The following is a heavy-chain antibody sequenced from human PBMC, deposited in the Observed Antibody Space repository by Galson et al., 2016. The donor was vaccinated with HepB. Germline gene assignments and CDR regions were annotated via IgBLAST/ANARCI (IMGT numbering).Heavy chain of an antibody. CDR2: ISGSVGST. CDR3: AKDLYDYYDTSGYGRGGNAFDI. Sequence: SLRLSCAASGFTFSSYAMSWVRQAPGKGLNWVSSISGSVGSTYYADSVKGRFTISRDNSKNTLYLQINSLRAEDTAIYYCAKDLYDYYDTSGYGRGGNAFDIWGQGTMVTVSS. D-gene: IGHD3-22*01. V-gene: IGHV3-23*01. CDR1: GFTFSSYA. J-gene: IGHJ3*02.